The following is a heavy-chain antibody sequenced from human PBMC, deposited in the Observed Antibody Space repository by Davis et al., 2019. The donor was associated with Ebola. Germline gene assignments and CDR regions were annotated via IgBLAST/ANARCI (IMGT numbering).Heavy chain of an antibody. CDR3: ARGFCSGGGCFSPDY. CDR1: GYNFIKYG. V-gene: IGHV1-18*01. CDR2: VSADNGDT. Sequence: ASVKVSCKTSGYNFIKYGVTWVRQAPGQGLEWMGWVSADNGDTNFAQRFQGRVTMTTDTSTSTAYMELRSLRSDDTAVYYCARGFCSGGGCFSPDYWGQGSLVVVSS. J-gene: IGHJ4*02. D-gene: IGHD2-15*01.